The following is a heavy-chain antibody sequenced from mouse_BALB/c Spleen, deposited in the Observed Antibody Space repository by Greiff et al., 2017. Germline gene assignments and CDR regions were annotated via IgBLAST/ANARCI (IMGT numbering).Heavy chain of an antibody. V-gene: IGHV3-2*02. CDR3: ARLLRYFDV. D-gene: IGHD1-1*01. Sequence: EVQLVESGPGLVKPSQSLSLTCTVTGYSITSDYAWNWIRQFPGNKLEWMGYISYSGSTSYNPSLKSRISITRDTSKNQFFLQLNSVTTEDTATYYCARLLRYFDVWGAGTTVTVSS. CDR1: GYSITSDYA. CDR2: ISYSGST. J-gene: IGHJ1*01.